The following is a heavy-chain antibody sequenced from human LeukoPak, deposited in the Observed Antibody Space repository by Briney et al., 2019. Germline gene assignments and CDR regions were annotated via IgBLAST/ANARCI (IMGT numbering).Heavy chain of an antibody. CDR3: ARSWISGPIQESVVWFDT. J-gene: IGHJ5*02. CDR1: GYSISSGYY. CDR2: IYHSGST. Sequence: SETLSLTCAVSGYSISSGYYWGWIRQPPGKGLEWIGSIYHSGSTYYNPSLKSRVTISVDTSKNQFSLKLSSVTAADTAVYYCARSWISGPIQESVVWFDTWGQGTLVTVSS. V-gene: IGHV4-38-2*01. D-gene: IGHD2-2*03.